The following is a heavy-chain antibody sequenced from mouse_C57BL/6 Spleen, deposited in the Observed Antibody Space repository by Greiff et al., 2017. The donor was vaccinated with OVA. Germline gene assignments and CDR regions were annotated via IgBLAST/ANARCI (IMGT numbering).Heavy chain of an antibody. CDR3: ARPGDYEGAMDY. J-gene: IGHJ4*01. V-gene: IGHV5-17*01. CDR2: ISSGSSTI. Sequence: EVQGVESGGGLVKPGGSLKLSCAASGFTFSDYGMHWVRQAPEKGLEWVAYISSGSSTIYYADTVKGRFPSSRDKAKNTLFLQMTSLRSEDTAMYYCARPGDYEGAMDYWGQGTSVTVSS. D-gene: IGHD2-4*01. CDR1: GFTFSDYG.